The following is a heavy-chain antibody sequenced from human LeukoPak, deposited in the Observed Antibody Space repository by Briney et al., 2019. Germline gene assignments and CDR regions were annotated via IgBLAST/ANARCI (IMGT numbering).Heavy chain of an antibody. CDR3: ARGLYCSSTSCQFDP. J-gene: IGHJ5*02. CDR2: ISHSGST. V-gene: IGHV4-34*01. CDR1: GGSFSGYY. Sequence: SETLSLTCAVYGGSFSGYYWSWIRQPPGKGLEWIGEISHSGSTNYNPSLKSRVTISVDTSKNQFSLKLSSVTAADTAVYYCARGLYCSSTSCQFDPWGQGTLVTVSS. D-gene: IGHD2-2*01.